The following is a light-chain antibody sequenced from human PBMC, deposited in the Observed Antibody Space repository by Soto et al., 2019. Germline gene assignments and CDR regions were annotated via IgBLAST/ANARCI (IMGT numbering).Light chain of an antibody. Sequence: IQMPQSPSTLSASVGDRVTITCGASQSISSWLAWYQQKPGKAPKLLIYDASSLESGVPSRFSGSGSGTEFTLTISSLQPDDFATYYCQQYNSYLWTFGQGTKVDI. J-gene: IGKJ1*01. CDR3: QQYNSYLWT. CDR2: DAS. CDR1: QSISSW. V-gene: IGKV1-5*01.